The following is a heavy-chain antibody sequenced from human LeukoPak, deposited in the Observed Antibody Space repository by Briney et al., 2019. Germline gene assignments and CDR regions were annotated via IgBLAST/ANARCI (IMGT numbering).Heavy chain of an antibody. CDR1: GDSVFRDGPA. CDR3: ARGMRDYYGMDV. Sequence: SQTLSLTCAISGDSVFRDGPAWNWITQSPSRGLEWLGRTYRTSKWYTNYAESVRSRIVVNPDTSKNQFSLQLNSVTPEDTAVYYCARGMRDYYGMDVWGQGTTVTVSS. J-gene: IGHJ6*02. CDR2: TYRTSKWYT. V-gene: IGHV6-1*01.